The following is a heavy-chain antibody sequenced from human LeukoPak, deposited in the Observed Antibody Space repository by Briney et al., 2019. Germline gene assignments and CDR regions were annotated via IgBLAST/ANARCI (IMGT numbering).Heavy chain of an antibody. CDR2: INQDGSEK. V-gene: IGHV3-7*05. Sequence: GGSLRLSCAASGFTFSIYWMIWVRQAPGKGLEWVANINQDGSEKYYVDSVKGRFTISRDNAKNSLYLQMNSLRAEDAAVYYCARDHSEPGVFLDRWGQGTLVTVSS. D-gene: IGHD1-14*01. CDR1: GFTFSIYW. CDR3: ARDHSEPGVFLDR. J-gene: IGHJ5*02.